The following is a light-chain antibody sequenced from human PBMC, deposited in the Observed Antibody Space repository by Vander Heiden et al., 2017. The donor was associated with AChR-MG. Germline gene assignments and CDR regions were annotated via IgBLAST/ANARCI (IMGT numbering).Light chain of an antibody. Sequence: ETVLTQSPGTLSLSPGERATLSCRASQSVSSNHLAWYQQKPGQAPRLLIWGASRRATGIPDRFSGSGSGTDFTFTISRLEPEDFAVYCCQQYGTSRTFGQGTKVEIK. CDR1: QSVSSNH. V-gene: IGKV3-20*01. J-gene: IGKJ1*01. CDR3: QQYGTSRT. CDR2: GAS.